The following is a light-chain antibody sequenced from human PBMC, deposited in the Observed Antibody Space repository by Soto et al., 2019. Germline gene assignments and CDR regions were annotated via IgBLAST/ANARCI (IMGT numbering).Light chain of an antibody. J-gene: IGLJ1*01. CDR3: QSYDNSLTGLHV. V-gene: IGLV1-40*01. CDR2: GNR. Sequence: QSVLTQPPSVSGAPGQRVTISCTGSSSNIGAGHDVHWYQQLPGTAPKLLIYGNRYRPSGVPDRFSGSKSGTSASLAITGLQADDEADYYCQSYDNSLTGLHVFGTGTKVTVL. CDR1: SSNIGAGHD.